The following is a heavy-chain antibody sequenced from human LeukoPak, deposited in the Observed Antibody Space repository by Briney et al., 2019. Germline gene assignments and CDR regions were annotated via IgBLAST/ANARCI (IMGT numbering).Heavy chain of an antibody. CDR1: GFTFSSYW. Sequence: GGSLRLSCAASGFTFSSYWMHWVRQAPGKGLVWVSRINSDGSSTSYADSVKGRFTISRDNAKDTLYLQMNSLRAEDTAVYYCARDGPYYYDSSGHSVPGYYMDVWGKGTTVTISS. V-gene: IGHV3-74*01. D-gene: IGHD3-22*01. J-gene: IGHJ6*03. CDR3: ARDGPYYYDSSGHSVPGYYMDV. CDR2: INSDGSST.